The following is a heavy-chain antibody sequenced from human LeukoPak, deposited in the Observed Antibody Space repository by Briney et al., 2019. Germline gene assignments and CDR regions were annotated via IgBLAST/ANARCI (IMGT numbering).Heavy chain of an antibody. CDR2: IKGKTDGGTT. J-gene: IGHJ4*02. CDR3: TTVESQGFGELSDY. D-gene: IGHD3-10*01. V-gene: IGHV3-15*07. Sequence: GGSLRLSCAASGFTFSNAWMNWVRQAPGKGLEWVGRIKGKTDGGTTDYAAPVKGRFTISRDDSKNTLYLQMNSLKTEDTAVYYCTTVESQGFGELSDYWGQGTLVTVSS. CDR1: GFTFSNAW.